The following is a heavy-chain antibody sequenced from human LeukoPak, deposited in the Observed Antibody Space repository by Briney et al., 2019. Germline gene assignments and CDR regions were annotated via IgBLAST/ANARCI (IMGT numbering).Heavy chain of an antibody. Sequence: GRSLRLSCAASGLTVSSYWMSWVRQAPGKGLEWVANIKQDGSEEYYVDSVKGRFTISRDNAKNSLYLQMNSLRAEDTAVYYCARDSTLRHYFDYWGQGTLVTVSS. D-gene: IGHD6-6*01. CDR1: GLTVSSYW. CDR3: ARDSTLRHYFDY. V-gene: IGHV3-7*04. CDR2: IKQDGSEE. J-gene: IGHJ4*02.